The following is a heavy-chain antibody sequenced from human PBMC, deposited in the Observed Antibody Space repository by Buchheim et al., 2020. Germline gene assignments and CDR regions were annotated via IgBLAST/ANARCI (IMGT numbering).Heavy chain of an antibody. D-gene: IGHD5-24*01. Sequence: EVQLVESGGGLVQPGGSLRLSCAASGFTFSSYSMNWVRQAPGKGLEWVSYISSSSSTIYYADSVKGRFTISRDHAKNSLYLQMNSLRAEETAVYYCARFITEMDGMDVWGQGTT. J-gene: IGHJ6*02. CDR1: GFTFSSYS. CDR2: ISSSSSTI. V-gene: IGHV3-48*01. CDR3: ARFITEMDGMDV.